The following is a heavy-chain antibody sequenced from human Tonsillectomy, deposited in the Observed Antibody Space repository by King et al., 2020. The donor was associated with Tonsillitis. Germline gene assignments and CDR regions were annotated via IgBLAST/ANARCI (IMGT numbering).Heavy chain of an antibody. V-gene: IGHV3-9*01. CDR1: GFTFDDYA. Sequence: QLVQSGGGLVQPGRSLRLSCAASGFTFDDYAMHWVRHAPGKGLEWVSGVNWNSDTIAYADSVKGRFTISRDNAKNSLHLQMHSLRPEDTALYYCVKDMISWGQGTLVTVSS. CDR2: VNWNSDTI. CDR3: VKDMIS. J-gene: IGHJ4*02. D-gene: IGHD3/OR15-3a*01.